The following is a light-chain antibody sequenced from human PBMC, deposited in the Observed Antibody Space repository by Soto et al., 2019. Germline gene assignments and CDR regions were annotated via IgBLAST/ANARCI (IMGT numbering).Light chain of an antibody. J-gene: IGLJ2*01. V-gene: IGLV2-14*01. CDR1: SSDVGGYNY. CDR3: SSYTSSSTRVV. Sequence: QSALTQPASVSGSPGQSITISCTGTSSDVGGYNYVSWYQQHPGKALKLMIHDVSNRPSGVSNRFSGSKSGNTASLTISGLQAEDEADYYCSSYTSSSTRVVFGGGTKLTVL. CDR2: DVS.